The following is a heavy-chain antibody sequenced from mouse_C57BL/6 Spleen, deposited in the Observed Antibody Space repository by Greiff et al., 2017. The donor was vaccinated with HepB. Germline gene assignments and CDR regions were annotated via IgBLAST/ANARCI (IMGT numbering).Heavy chain of an antibody. J-gene: IGHJ3*01. Sequence: EVKVVESGAELVRPGASVKLSCTASGFNIKDDYMHWVKQRPEQGLEWIGWIDPENGDTEYASKFQGKATITADTSSNTAYLQLSSLTSEDTAVYYCTTERAYWGQGTLVTVSA. CDR3: TTERAY. CDR2: IDPENGDT. CDR1: GFNIKDDY. V-gene: IGHV14-4*01.